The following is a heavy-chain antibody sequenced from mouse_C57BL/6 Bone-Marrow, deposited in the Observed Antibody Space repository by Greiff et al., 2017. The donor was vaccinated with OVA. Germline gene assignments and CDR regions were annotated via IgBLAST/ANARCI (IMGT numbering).Heavy chain of an antibody. V-gene: IGHV1-81*01. Sequence: QVQLQQSGAELARPGASVKLSCKASGYTFTSYGISWVKQRTGQGLEWIGEIYPRSGNTYYNEKFKGKATLTADKSSSTAYMELRVLTSEDSAFYFCARGHYCGSTGDYWGQGTTLTVSS. CDR1: GYTFTSYG. D-gene: IGHD1-1*01. CDR2: IYPRSGNT. CDR3: ARGHYCGSTGDY. J-gene: IGHJ2*01.